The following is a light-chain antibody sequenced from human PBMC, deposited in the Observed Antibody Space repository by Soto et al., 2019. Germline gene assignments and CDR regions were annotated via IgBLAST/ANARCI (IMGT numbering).Light chain of an antibody. CDR1: QGVSRK. J-gene: IGKJ4*01. V-gene: IGKV3-15*01. Sequence: DIVMTQSPATLSVAPGERVTLSCRASQGVSRKLAWYQHKPGQAPRLLISGASTGATGIPARFSGSGSGAEFTLTISSLQSEDCAIYYCQQYHTWPITFGGGTKVDI. CDR3: QQYHTWPIT. CDR2: GAS.